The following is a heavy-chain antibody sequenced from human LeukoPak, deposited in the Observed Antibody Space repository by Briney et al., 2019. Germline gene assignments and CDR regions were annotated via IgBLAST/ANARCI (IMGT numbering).Heavy chain of an antibody. CDR3: ANTQRYGDYRDDY. CDR2: ISGSGGST. V-gene: IGHV3-23*01. Sequence: SGGSLRLSCAASGFTFSSYAMSWVRQAPGKGLEWVSAISGSGGSTYYADSVKGRFTISRDNSKNTLYLQMNSLRAEDTAVYYCANTQRYGDYRDDYWGQGTLVTVFS. D-gene: IGHD4-17*01. J-gene: IGHJ4*02. CDR1: GFTFSSYA.